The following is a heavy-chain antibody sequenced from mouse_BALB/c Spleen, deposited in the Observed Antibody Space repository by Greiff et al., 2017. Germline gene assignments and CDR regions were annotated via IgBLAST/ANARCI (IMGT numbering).Heavy chain of an antibody. Sequence: VQLKESGPGLVKPSQSLSLTCSVTGYSITSGYYWNWIRQFPGNKLEWMGYISYDGSNNYNPSLKNRISITRDTSKNQFFLKLNSVTTEDTATYYCAREDDLYFDYWGQGTTLTVSS. CDR2: ISYDGSN. V-gene: IGHV3-6*02. D-gene: IGHD2-3*01. CDR1: GYSITSGYY. CDR3: AREDDLYFDY. J-gene: IGHJ2*01.